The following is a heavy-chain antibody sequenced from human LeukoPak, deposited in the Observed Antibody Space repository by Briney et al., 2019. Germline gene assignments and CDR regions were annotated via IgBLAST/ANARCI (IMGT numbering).Heavy chain of an antibody. D-gene: IGHD2-2*01. V-gene: IGHV4-34*01. J-gene: IGHJ5*02. Sequence: PSETLSLTCAVYGGSFSGYYWSRIRQPPGKGLEWIGEINHSGSTNYNPSLKSRVTISVDTSKNQFSLKLSSVTAADTAVYYCARRPGYCSSTSCKGYYNWFDPWGQGTLVTVSS. CDR3: ARRPGYCSSTSCKGYYNWFDP. CDR2: INHSGST. CDR1: GGSFSGYY.